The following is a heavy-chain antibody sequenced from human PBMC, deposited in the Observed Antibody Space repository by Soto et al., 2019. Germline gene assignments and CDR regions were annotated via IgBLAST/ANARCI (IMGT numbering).Heavy chain of an antibody. D-gene: IGHD5-12*01. CDR2: INPSGGST. Sequence: QPGGSLRLSCVASRFTFRSYAMSWVRQAPGKGLEWVSGINPSGGSTFYADSVRGRFTISRDNAKNTLYLQMNSLRVEDTAKYYCVKEWTPRRAFDYWGQGTPVTVSS. CDR1: RFTFRSYA. CDR3: VKEWTPRRAFDY. J-gene: IGHJ4*02. V-gene: IGHV3-23*01.